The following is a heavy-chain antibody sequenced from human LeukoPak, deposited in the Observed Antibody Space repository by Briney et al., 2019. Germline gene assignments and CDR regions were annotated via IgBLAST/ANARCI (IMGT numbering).Heavy chain of an antibody. V-gene: IGHV3-21*01. D-gene: IGHD3-22*01. CDR2: ISSSSNYI. CDR3: ARDYDGSGYFGY. Sequence: GGSLRLSCAASGFTFIIYTMILVRQAPGKGREGVASISSSSNYIYYADSVKGRFTIPRDNAKNSLYLQMNSLRAEDTAVYYCARDYDGSGYFGYWGQGTLVTVSS. CDR1: GFTFIIYT. J-gene: IGHJ4*02.